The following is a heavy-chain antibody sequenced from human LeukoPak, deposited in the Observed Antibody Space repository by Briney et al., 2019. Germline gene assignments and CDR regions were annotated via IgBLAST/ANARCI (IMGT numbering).Heavy chain of an antibody. CDR2: FDPEDGET. CDR1: GYTFTSYG. J-gene: IGHJ1*01. V-gene: IGHV1-24*01. D-gene: IGHD6-19*01. CDR3: ATASRGWYIEYFQH. Sequence: GASVKVSCKASGYTFTSYGISWVRQAPGQGLEWMGGFDPEDGETIYAQKFQGRVTMTEDTSTDTAYMELSSLRSEDTAVYYCATASRGWYIEYFQHGGQAPLVTVSS.